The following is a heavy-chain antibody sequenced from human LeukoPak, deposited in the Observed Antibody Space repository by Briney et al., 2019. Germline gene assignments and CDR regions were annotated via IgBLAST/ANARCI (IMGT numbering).Heavy chain of an antibody. V-gene: IGHV3-11*05. CDR3: ARDRGLNDAFDI. CDR2: ISSSSSYT. CDR1: GFTFSEYY. J-gene: IGHJ3*02. D-gene: IGHD3-10*01. Sequence: PGGSLRLSCGASGFTFSEYYMSWICQAPGKGLEWVSYISSSSSYTNYADSVKGRFTISRDNAKNSLYLQMNSLRAEDTAVYYCARDRGLNDAFDIWGQGTMVTVSS.